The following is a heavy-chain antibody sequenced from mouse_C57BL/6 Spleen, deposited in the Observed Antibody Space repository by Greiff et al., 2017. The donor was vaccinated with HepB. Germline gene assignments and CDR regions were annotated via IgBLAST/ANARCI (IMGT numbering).Heavy chain of an antibody. V-gene: IGHV14-3*01. J-gene: IGHJ1*03. CDR3: ARQDYGSSSRGYFDV. CDR1: GFNIKNTY. CDR2: IDPANGNT. D-gene: IGHD1-1*01. Sequence: EVQRVESVAELVRPGASVKLSCTASGFNIKNTYMHWVKQRPEQGLEWIGRIDPANGNTKYAPKFQGKATITADTSSNTAYLQLSSLTSEDTAIYYCARQDYGSSSRGYFDVWGTGTTDTVSS.